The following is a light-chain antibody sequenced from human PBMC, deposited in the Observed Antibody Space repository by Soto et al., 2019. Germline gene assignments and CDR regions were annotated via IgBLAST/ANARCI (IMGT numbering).Light chain of an antibody. CDR3: SSYTSSNTWV. CDR2: EVS. J-gene: IGLJ3*02. Sequence: QSALTQPASVSGSPGQSITISCTGTSSDVGGYNYVSWYQQHPGKAPKVMIYEVSNRPSGVSNRFSGSESGNTASLTISGLQAEDEADYYCSSYTSSNTWVFGGGTKLTVL. CDR1: SSDVGGYNY. V-gene: IGLV2-14*01.